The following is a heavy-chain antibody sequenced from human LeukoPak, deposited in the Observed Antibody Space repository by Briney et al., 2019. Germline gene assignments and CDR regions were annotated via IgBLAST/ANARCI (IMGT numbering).Heavy chain of an antibody. CDR2: MNPNSGNT. Sequence: GASVKVSCKGSGYTFTSYDINCVRQATGQGLEWMGWMNPNSGNTGYAQKFQGRVTMTRNTSISTAYMELSSLKSEDTAVYYCARGPLAVDDYWGQGALVTVSS. D-gene: IGHD6-19*01. J-gene: IGHJ4*02. V-gene: IGHV1-8*01. CDR3: ARGPLAVDDY. CDR1: GYTFTSYD.